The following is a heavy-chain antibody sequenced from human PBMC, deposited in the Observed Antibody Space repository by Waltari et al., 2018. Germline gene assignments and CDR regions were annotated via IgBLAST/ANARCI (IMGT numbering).Heavy chain of an antibody. Sequence: VQLVQCGAAATKPGSSVTVSCKASGASFVRCRTRWVRLAPGQGLEWMGVIIPMFGIPEYSQKFQERLTITADESTSTAFMELSSLSSEDTAIYYCARHELGISQYYYNMYVWGQGTTVTISS. CDR3: ARHELGISQYYYNMYV. D-gene: IGHD3-16*01. J-gene: IGHJ6*02. V-gene: IGHV1-69*12. CDR1: GASFVRCR. CDR2: IIPMFGIP.